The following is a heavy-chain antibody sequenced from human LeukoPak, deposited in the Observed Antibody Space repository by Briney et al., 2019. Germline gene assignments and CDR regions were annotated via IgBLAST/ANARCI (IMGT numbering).Heavy chain of an antibody. CDR2: IYYGGST. J-gene: IGHJ4*02. D-gene: IGHD2-2*02. Sequence: SETLSPTCSVSGNSISSTNYFWAWIRQPPGKGLEWIGSIYYGGSTYPNPSLKSRVTISVDTSKNQFSLKLSSVTAADTAVYYCAREDRYCSSTSCYTWDYWGQGTLVTVFS. V-gene: IGHV4-39*07. CDR1: GNSISSTNYF. CDR3: AREDRYCSSTSCYTWDY.